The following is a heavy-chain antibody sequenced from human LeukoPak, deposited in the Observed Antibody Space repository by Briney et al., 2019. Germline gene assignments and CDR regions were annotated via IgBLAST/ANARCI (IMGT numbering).Heavy chain of an antibody. D-gene: IGHD6-13*01. J-gene: IGHJ4*02. CDR1: GFTFSSYA. CDR2: ISYDGSNK. CDR3: ARSRRYSSSPTHFDY. Sequence: PGRSLRLSCAASGFTFSSYAMHWVRQAPGKGLEWVAVISYDGSNKYYADSVKGRFTISRDNSKNTLYLQMNSLRAEDTAVYYCARSRRYSSSPTHFDYWGQGTLVTVSS. V-gene: IGHV3-30-3*01.